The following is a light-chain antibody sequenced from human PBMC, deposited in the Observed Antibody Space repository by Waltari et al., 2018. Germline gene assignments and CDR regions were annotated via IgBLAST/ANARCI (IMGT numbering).Light chain of an antibody. J-gene: IGKJ5*01. Sequence: EIVLTQSPATLSLSPGERATLSCRASQRVSSYLAWYQQQPGQAPRLLIYDASNRATGIPARFSGSGSGTDFTLTISSLEPEDFALYYCQQRSKWPITFGQGTRLEIK. V-gene: IGKV3-11*01. CDR2: DAS. CDR1: QRVSSY. CDR3: QQRSKWPIT.